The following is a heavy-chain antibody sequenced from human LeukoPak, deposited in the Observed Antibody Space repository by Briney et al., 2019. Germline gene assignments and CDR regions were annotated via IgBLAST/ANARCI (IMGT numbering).Heavy chain of an antibody. CDR3: ARGGIAATAFDY. CDR1: GYSISSGYY. Sequence: SETLSLTCTVSGYSISSGYYWGWIRQPPGKGLEWIGSLYYSGSTYYNPSLKSRVTISVDTSKNQFSLRLSSVTAADTAVYYCARGGIAATAFDYWGQGTLVTVSS. J-gene: IGHJ4*02. V-gene: IGHV4-38-2*02. CDR2: LYYSGST. D-gene: IGHD6-13*01.